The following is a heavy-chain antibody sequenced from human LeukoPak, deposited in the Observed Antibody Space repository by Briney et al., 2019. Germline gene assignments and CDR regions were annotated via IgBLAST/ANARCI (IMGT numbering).Heavy chain of an antibody. CDR1: GFTFTNYG. D-gene: IGHD2-21*01. J-gene: IGHJ6*03. CDR2: IRFVGNYE. V-gene: IGHV3-30*02. CDR3: AKDVNTPTRLWSGYYSYYMDV. Sequence: GGSLRLSCAASGFTFTNYGMHWVRQAPGKGLEWVAFIRFVGNYEFYADSVKGRFAISRDNSKNTLYLQMSSLRGEDTAVYYCAKDVNTPTRLWSGYYSYYMDVWGRGTTVTVSS.